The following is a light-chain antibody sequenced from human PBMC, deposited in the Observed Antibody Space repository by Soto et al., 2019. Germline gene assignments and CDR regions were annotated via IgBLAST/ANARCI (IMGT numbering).Light chain of an antibody. CDR3: GQFVSAPPRT. V-gene: IGKV3-20*01. CDR2: GVS. CDR1: QSVSSN. Sequence: EIVMTQSPATLSVSPGERATLSCSASQSVSSNLACYQQKPGQAPRLLIYGVSKRATGIPDRFSGSGSGTDFTLTISRLEPEDFAVYFCGQFVSAPPRTFGQGTKVDIK. J-gene: IGKJ1*01.